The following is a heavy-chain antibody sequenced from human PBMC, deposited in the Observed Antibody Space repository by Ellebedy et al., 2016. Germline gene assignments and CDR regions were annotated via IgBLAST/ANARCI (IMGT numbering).Heavy chain of an antibody. CDR2: ISSAGSP. CDR3: AKCRHSTGCLLDS. J-gene: IGHJ4*02. Sequence: GESLKISCAASGFTFSGFAMSWVRQAPGKGLEWVSTISSAGSPNYADSVRGRFTISIDSSKDTLYLELDSLRADDTAIYYCAKCRHSTGCLLDSWGQGTLVTVSS. V-gene: IGHV3-23*01. CDR1: GFTFSGFA. D-gene: IGHD6-19*01.